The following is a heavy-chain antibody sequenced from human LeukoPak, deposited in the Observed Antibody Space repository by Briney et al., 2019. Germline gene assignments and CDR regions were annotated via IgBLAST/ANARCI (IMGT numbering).Heavy chain of an antibody. CDR3: ARGGDEYSSSSGAYYYYYYMDV. Sequence: ASVKVSCKASGYTFTSYDINWVRQATGQGREWMGWMNPNSGNTGYAQKFHGRVTMTRNNSISTAYMELRSLRSEDTAVYYCARGGDEYSSSSGAYYYYYYMDVWGKGTTVTVCS. J-gene: IGHJ6*03. V-gene: IGHV1-8*01. CDR1: GYTFTSYD. CDR2: MNPNSGNT. D-gene: IGHD6-6*01.